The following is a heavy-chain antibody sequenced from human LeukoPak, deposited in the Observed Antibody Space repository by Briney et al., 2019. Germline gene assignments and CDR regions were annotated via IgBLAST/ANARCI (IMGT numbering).Heavy chain of an antibody. J-gene: IGHJ4*02. CDR2: IIGNGGAT. D-gene: IGHD3-10*01. CDR3: AKGGLSLFGH. Sequence: GALRLSCAASGLTFSSYGMSWVRQAPGKGLEWVSAIIGNGGATYYADSVKGRFTISRDNSKNTVYLQMDSLRAEDTAIYYCAKGGLSLFGHWGQGTLVTVSS. V-gene: IGHV3-23*01. CDR1: GLTFSSYG.